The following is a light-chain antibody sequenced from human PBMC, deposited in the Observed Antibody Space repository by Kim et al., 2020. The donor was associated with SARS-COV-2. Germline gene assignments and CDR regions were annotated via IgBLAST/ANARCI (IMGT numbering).Light chain of an antibody. CDR2: EVN. CDR3: SSYINSNTVI. Sequence: QSVTISCTGTSSDVGGYNRVSWYQQPPGTAPKLIIYEVNRRPSGVPGRFSGSKSGNTASLTISGLQAEDEADYYCSSYINSNTVIFGGGTKVTVL. V-gene: IGLV2-18*02. CDR1: SSDVGGYNR. J-gene: IGLJ2*01.